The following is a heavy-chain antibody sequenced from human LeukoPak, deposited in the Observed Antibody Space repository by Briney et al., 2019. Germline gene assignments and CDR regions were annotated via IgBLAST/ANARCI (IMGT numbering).Heavy chain of an antibody. CDR1: GYTFNSYA. CDR2: INPFYANT. CDR3: ARDFSPPHCTSSSCPRGGWFDH. V-gene: IGHV1-18*01. J-gene: IGHJ5*02. D-gene: IGHD2-2*01. Sequence: ASVKVSCKASGYTFNSYAITWVRQAPGQGLEWMGWINPFYANTDYAQNLQGRVTITADTSTNTAYMDLSSLGSDDTAVYYCARDFSPPHCTSSSCPRGGWFDHWGQGTLVTVSS.